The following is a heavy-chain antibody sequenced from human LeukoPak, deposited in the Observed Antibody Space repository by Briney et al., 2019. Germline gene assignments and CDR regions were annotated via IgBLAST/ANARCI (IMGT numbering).Heavy chain of an antibody. CDR2: VHNSGST. CDR1: GGSITTSDNY. Sequence: RTSETLFLTCIVSGGSITTSDNYWGWIRQPPGKGLEWIGAVHNSGSTYYNPSLKSRVTMSIDRSTNRFSLKLSSVTAADTAVYYCARDLRAFDIWGQGTMVTVSS. V-gene: IGHV4-39*07. J-gene: IGHJ3*02. CDR3: ARDLRAFDI.